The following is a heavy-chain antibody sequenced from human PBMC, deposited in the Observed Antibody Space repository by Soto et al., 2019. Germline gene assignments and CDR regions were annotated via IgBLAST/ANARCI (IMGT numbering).Heavy chain of an antibody. CDR2: ISSSSSTI. CDR3: ARDQVELEQAGMDV. D-gene: IGHD1-1*01. Sequence: EVQLVESGGGLVQPGGSLRLSCAASGFTFSSYSMNWVRQAPGKGLEWVSYISSSSSTIYYADSVKGRFTISRNNGKNSVYLQINDLRDEDTAVYNCARDQVELEQAGMDVWGQGTTVTVSS. V-gene: IGHV3-48*02. CDR1: GFTFSSYS. J-gene: IGHJ6*02.